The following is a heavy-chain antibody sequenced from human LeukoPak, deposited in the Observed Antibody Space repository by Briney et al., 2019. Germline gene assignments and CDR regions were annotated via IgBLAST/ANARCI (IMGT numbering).Heavy chain of an antibody. CDR3: ARERAAGTKWFDP. CDR1: GGSISSHY. V-gene: IGHV4-59*11. D-gene: IGHD6-13*01. Sequence: PSETLSLTCTVPGGSISSHYWSWIRQPPGKGLEWIGYIYHSGSTYYNPSLKSRVTISVDRSKNQFSLKLSSVTAADTAVFYCARERAAGTKWFDPWGQGTLVTVSS. J-gene: IGHJ5*02. CDR2: IYHSGST.